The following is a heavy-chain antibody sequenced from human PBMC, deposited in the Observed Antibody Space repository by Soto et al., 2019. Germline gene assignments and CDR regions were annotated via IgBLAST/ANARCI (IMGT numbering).Heavy chain of an antibody. D-gene: IGHD2-15*01. CDR2: IYYSGST. CDR1: GGSISSYY. V-gene: IGHV4-59*01. CDR3: ARDMWGICSGGSCYQDY. J-gene: IGHJ4*02. Sequence: PSETLSLTCTVSGGSISSYYWSWIRQPPGKGLEWIGYIYYSGSTNYNPSLKSRVTISVDTSKNQFSLKLSSVTAADTAVYYCARDMWGICSGGSCYQDYWGQGTLVTVSS.